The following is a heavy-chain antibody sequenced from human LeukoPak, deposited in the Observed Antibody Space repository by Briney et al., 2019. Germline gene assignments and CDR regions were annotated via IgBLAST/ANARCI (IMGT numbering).Heavy chain of an antibody. CDR2: IYYSGST. J-gene: IGHJ4*02. D-gene: IGHD6-13*01. V-gene: IGHV4-31*03. Sequence: PSETLSLTCTVSGGSISSGGYYWSWIRQHPGKGLEWIGYIYYSGSTYYNPSLKSRVTISVDTSKNQFSLKLSSVTAADTAVYYCAREKSDSSSWYLDYWGQGTLVTVSS. CDR1: GGSISSGGYY. CDR3: AREKSDSSSWYLDY.